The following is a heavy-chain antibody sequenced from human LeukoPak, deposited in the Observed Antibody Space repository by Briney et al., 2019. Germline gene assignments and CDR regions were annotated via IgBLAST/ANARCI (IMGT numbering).Heavy chain of an antibody. CDR1: GYSFTNYW. CDR3: ARSGVPGAMTWFDP. V-gene: IGHV5-51*01. CDR2: IYPGDSDT. D-gene: IGHD2-2*01. J-gene: IGHJ5*02. Sequence: GESLKISCKSSGYSFTNYWIGWVRQMPGKGLEWMGIIYPGDSDTRYSPSFQGQVTISADNSISTAYLQWRSLKASDTAMYYCARSGVPGAMTWFDPWGQGTLVTVSS.